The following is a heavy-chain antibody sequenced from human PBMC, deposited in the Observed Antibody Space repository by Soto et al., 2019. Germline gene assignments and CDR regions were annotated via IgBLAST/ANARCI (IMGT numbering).Heavy chain of an antibody. CDR1: GYTFTSYA. Sequence: ASVKVSCKASGYTFTSYAMHWVRQAPGQRLEWMGWINAGNGNTKYSQKFQGRVTITRDTSASTAYMELSSLGSEDTAVYYCARDSSGNRAFHIWGQGTMVTVSS. J-gene: IGHJ3*02. CDR3: ARDSSGNRAFHI. V-gene: IGHV1-3*01. CDR2: INAGNGNT. D-gene: IGHD1-1*01.